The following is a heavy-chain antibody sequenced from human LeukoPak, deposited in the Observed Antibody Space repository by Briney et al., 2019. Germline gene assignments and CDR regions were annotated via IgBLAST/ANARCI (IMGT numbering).Heavy chain of an antibody. J-gene: IGHJ3*02. D-gene: IGHD3-10*01. CDR3: TTITMVRVHIDI. CDR2: IKSKTDGGAT. Sequence: KTGGSLRLSCAASEFTFSNAWMSWVRQAPGKGLEWVGRIKSKTDGGATDYAAPVKGRFTISRDDSKNTLYLQMNNLKTEDTAVYFCTTITMVRVHIDIWGQGTMVTVSS. V-gene: IGHV3-15*01. CDR1: EFTFSNAW.